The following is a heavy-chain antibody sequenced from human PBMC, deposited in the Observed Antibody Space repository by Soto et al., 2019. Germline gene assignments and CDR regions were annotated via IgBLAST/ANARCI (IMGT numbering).Heavy chain of an antibody. CDR1: GSTFASYA. CDR3: AKVNTPSAAEYFHC. CDR2: ISGSGGST. Sequence: EVQLLESGGGLVQPGGSLRLSCAASGSTFASYAMSRFRQAPGKGLGGVSVISGSGGSTYYADSVKGRFTISRDNSKSTLYLQMNSLRAEDTAAYYCAKVNTPSAAEYFHCWGQGTLVTVSS. J-gene: IGHJ1*01. V-gene: IGHV3-23*01.